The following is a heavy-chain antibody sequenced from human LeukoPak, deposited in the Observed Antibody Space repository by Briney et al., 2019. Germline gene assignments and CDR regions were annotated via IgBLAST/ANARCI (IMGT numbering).Heavy chain of an antibody. J-gene: IGHJ4*02. CDR2: IYHHGAT. CDR3: ARGPSVAAHLDY. V-gene: IGHV4-4*02. Sequence: SETLSLTCAVSGGSISSNNWWSWVRQPPGKGLEWIGEIYHHGATNYNPSLKSRVTLSVDKSKNQFSLELSSVTAADTAVYYCARGPSVAAHLDYWGQGTLVPVSS. CDR1: GGSISSNNW. D-gene: IGHD5-12*01.